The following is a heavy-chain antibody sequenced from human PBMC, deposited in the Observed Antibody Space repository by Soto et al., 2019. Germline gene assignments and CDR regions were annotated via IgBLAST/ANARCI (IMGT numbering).Heavy chain of an antibody. J-gene: IGHJ6*02. CDR1: GGSISSYY. CDR3: ARDGSDSYGLDV. V-gene: IGHV4-4*07. CDR2: IYNGGNT. Sequence: SDTLSLTCTVSGGSISSYYWSWIRQSAGKGLEWIGRIYNGGNTQYNPSLKSRVTMSADTSKNQFSLRLNSVTAADTAVYYCARDGSDSYGLDVWGQGTTATVSS. D-gene: IGHD3-10*01.